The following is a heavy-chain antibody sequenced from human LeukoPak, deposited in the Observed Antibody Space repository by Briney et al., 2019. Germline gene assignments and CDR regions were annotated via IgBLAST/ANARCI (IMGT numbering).Heavy chain of an antibody. D-gene: IGHD5-12*01. V-gene: IGHV3-48*01. Sequence: GWSLRLSCAASGFTFSNAWMNWVRQAPGKGLEWVSYISSSSSTIYYADSVKGRFTISRDNAKNSLYLQMNSLRAEDTAVYYCARKYSGYDKTTSDYWGQGTLVTVSS. CDR2: ISSSSSTI. J-gene: IGHJ4*02. CDR1: GFTFSNAW. CDR3: ARKYSGYDKTTSDY.